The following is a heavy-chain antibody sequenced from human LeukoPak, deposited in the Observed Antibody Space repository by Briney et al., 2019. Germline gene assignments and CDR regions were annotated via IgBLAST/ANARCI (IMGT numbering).Heavy chain of an antibody. Sequence: ASVKVSCKASGYTFTSYGISWVRQAPGQGLEGMGWISAYNGNTNYAQKLQGRVTMTTDTSTSTAYMELRSLRSDDTAVYYCARDVAPTMITFGGVISLGFDYWGQGTLVTVSS. J-gene: IGHJ4*02. CDR1: GYTFTSYG. CDR2: ISAYNGNT. CDR3: ARDVAPTMITFGGVISLGFDY. V-gene: IGHV1-18*01. D-gene: IGHD3-16*02.